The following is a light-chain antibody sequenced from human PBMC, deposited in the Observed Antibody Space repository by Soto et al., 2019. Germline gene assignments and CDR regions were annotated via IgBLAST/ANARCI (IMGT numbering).Light chain of an antibody. V-gene: IGKV3-20*01. CDR2: GAS. CDR3: QQYGSSPPT. Sequence: EIVLTQSPGTLSLSPGERATLSCRASQSVSSSYLAWYQQKSGQAPRLLIYGASSRVTGIPDRFSGSVSGTDFTLTISRLEPEDFAVYYCQQYGSSPPTFGQGTKVDIK. CDR1: QSVSSSY. J-gene: IGKJ1*01.